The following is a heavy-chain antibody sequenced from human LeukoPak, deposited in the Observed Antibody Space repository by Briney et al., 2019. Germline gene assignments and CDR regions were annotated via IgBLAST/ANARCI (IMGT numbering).Heavy chain of an antibody. CDR1: GGSVSSYY. CDR3: ARIPYLYYYGMDV. Sequence: SETLSLTCTVSGGSVSSYYWSWIRQPPGKGLEWIGYIYYSGSTNYNPSLKSRVTISVDTSKNQFSLKLSSVTAADTAVYYCARIPYLYYYGMDVWGQGTTVTVSS. J-gene: IGHJ6*02. V-gene: IGHV4-59*02. CDR2: IYYSGST.